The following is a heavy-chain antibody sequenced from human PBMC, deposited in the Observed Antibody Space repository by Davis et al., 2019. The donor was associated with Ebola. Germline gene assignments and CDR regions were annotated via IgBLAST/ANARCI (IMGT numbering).Heavy chain of an antibody. CDR2: IKQDGSDT. V-gene: IGHV3-7*01. CDR3: ARAGTSITSCYTNY. J-gene: IGHJ4*02. Sequence: GESLKISCAASGFIFSDYWMSWVRQAPGRGLEWVAKIKQDGSDTYYLASVKGRFTISRDNAKNSLYLQLNSLRAEDTAVYYCARAGTSITSCYTNYWGQGTLVTVSS. CDR1: GFIFSDYW. D-gene: IGHD2-2*02.